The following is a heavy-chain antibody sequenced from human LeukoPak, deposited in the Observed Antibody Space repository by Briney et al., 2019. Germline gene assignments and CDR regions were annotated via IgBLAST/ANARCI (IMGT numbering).Heavy chain of an antibody. Sequence: SETLSLTCAVYGGSFSGYYWSWIRQPPGKGLEWIGEINHSGSTDYNPSLKSRVTISVDTSKNQFSLKLSSVTAADTAVYYCARVIWSGYQFDYWGQGTLVTVSS. CDR3: ARVIWSGYQFDY. CDR1: GGSFSGYY. CDR2: INHSGST. J-gene: IGHJ4*02. D-gene: IGHD3-3*01. V-gene: IGHV4-34*01.